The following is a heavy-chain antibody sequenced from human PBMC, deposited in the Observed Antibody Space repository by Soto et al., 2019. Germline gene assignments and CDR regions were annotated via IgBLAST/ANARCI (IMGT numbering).Heavy chain of an antibody. CDR2: TYYRSKWYN. CDR3: ARESYGSGRYDGMDV. V-gene: IGHV6-1*01. CDR1: GDSVSSNKAA. J-gene: IGHJ6*02. D-gene: IGHD3-10*01. Sequence: SQTLSLTCVISGDSVSSNKAAWNWIRQSPTRGLEWLGRTYYRSKWYNDYAVSVKSRIDINPDTSKNQFSLQLNSVSPEDTAMYYCARESYGSGRYDGMDVWGQGTTVTVSS.